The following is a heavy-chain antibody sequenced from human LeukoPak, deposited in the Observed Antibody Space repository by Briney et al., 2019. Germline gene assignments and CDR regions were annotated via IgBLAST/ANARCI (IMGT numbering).Heavy chain of an antibody. V-gene: IGHV3-11*05. J-gene: IGHJ5*02. CDR1: GFTFSDYY. Sequence: GGSLRLSCAASGFTFSDYYMTWIRQAPGKGLEWVSYISSSSSYTEYADSVKGRFNISRENAKKSAYLQMNGLRADDTAEYYWAREGGYGSGRGWFDPWGQGTLVTVSS. CDR3: AREGGYGSGRGWFDP. D-gene: IGHD3-10*01. CDR2: ISSSSSYT.